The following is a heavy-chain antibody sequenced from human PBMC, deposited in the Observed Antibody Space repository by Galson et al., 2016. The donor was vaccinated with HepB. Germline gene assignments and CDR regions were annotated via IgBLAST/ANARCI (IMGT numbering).Heavy chain of an antibody. V-gene: IGHV1-18*01. CDR3: ARPDPPDYSNTWYFYYYGMDA. Sequence: SVKVSCKASGYTFTNYGISWVRQAPGQGLEWLGWVSAYNGNTNYAQKFQGRVTMTTDPSTSTAYMELRSLRFDDTAVYYCARPDPPDYSNTWYFYYYGMDAWGQGTTVTVSS. CDR1: GYTFTNYG. J-gene: IGHJ6*02. D-gene: IGHD4-11*01. CDR2: VSAYNGNT.